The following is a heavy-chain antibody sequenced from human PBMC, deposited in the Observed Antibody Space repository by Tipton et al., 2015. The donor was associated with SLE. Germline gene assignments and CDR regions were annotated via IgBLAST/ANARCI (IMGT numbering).Heavy chain of an antibody. Sequence: GSLRLSCAASGFTFDDYGMSWVRQAPGKGLEWVSVIYSGGSTYYADSVKGRFTISRDNAKNSLYLQMNSLRAEDTAVYYCAKDQTVTSFDYWGQGTLVTVSS. D-gene: IGHD4-17*01. J-gene: IGHJ4*02. CDR2: IYSGGST. CDR3: AKDQTVTSFDY. CDR1: GFTFDDYG. V-gene: IGHV3-20*04.